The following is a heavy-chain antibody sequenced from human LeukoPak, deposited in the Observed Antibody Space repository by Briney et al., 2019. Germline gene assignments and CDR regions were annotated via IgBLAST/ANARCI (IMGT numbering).Heavy chain of an antibody. CDR2: MNPNSGNT. V-gene: IGHV1-8*01. D-gene: IGHD6-13*01. CDR1: GYTFTSYD. Sequence: ASVKVSCTASGYTFTSYDIDWVRQATGQGPEWMGWMNPNSGNTGYAQKFQARIIMTRNTSISTAYMELSSLRSEDTAVYYCARSGAAADYWGQGTLVTVSS. CDR3: ARSGAAADY. J-gene: IGHJ4*02.